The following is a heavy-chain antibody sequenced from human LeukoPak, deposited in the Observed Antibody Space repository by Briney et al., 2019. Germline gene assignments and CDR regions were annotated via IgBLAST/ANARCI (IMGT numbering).Heavy chain of an antibody. Sequence: MPSETLSLTCTVSGGSISSYYWSWIRQPPGKGLEWIGYMYYSGSTNYNPSLKSRVTISVDTSKNQFSLKLSSVTAADTAVYYCARDYYDSSGYYFGLEYWGQGTLVTVSS. CDR2: MYYSGST. CDR1: GGSISSYY. V-gene: IGHV4-59*01. J-gene: IGHJ4*02. CDR3: ARDYYDSSGYYFGLEY. D-gene: IGHD3-22*01.